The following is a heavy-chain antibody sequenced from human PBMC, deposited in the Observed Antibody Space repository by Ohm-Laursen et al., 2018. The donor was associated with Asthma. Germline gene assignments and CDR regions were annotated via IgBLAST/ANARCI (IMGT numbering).Heavy chain of an antibody. D-gene: IGHD3-16*01. CDR2: ISTASTFI. J-gene: IGHJ4*02. V-gene: IGHV3-21*04. CDR1: GYSFSLYS. Sequence: GSLRLSCAASGYSFSLYSIHWIRQAPGKGLQWVASISTASTFIYYADSVRGRFTTSWDDAKNSLYLQMNSLRVDDTAVYYCATLGDSSITQWGQGTLVTVSS. CDR3: ATLGDSSITQ.